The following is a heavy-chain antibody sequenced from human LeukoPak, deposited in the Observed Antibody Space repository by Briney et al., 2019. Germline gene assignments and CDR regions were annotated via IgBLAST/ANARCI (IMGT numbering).Heavy chain of an antibody. V-gene: IGHV3-30*04. CDR1: GFTFSTYA. Sequence: GGSLRLSCAASGFTFSTYAMHWVSQAPGKGLEWVAVISYDGSNKYYADSVKGRFTISRDNSKNTLYLQMNSLRAEDTAVYYCARGAVPRALDYWGQGTLVTVS. CDR2: ISYDGSNK. CDR3: ARGAVPRALDY. J-gene: IGHJ4*02.